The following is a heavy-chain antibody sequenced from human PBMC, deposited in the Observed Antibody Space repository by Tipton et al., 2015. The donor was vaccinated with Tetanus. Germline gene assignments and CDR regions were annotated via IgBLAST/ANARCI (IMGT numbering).Heavy chain of an antibody. CDR3: ARHVGGYGSPPHDL. D-gene: IGHD3-10*01. CDR1: GGSISTKTYY. J-gene: IGHJ5*02. V-gene: IGHV4-39*01. Sequence: GLVKPSETLSLTCFVSGGSISTKTYYWGWIRQTPGKGLEWIASISHSATTFYNPSLKSRVTMSVDPSKIQFSVRLGSVTAADTGVYYCARHVGGYGSPPHDLWGQGTLVTVSS. CDR2: ISHSATT.